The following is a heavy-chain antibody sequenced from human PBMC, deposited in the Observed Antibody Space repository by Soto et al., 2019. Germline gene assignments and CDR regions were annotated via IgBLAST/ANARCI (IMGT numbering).Heavy chain of an antibody. J-gene: IGHJ5*02. Sequence: ESGGGLVQPGGSLRLSCAASGFTVSSNYMSWVRQAPGKGLEWVSVIYSGGSTYYADSVKGRFTISRDNSKNTLYLQMNSLRAEDTAVYYCARVAPHDYSNWFDPWGQGTLVTVSS. V-gene: IGHV3-66*01. CDR1: GFTVSSNY. D-gene: IGHD4-17*01. CDR3: ARVAPHDYSNWFDP. CDR2: IYSGGST.